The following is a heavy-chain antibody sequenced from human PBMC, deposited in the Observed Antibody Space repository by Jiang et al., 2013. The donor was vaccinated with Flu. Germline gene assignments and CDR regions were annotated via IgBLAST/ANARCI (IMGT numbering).Heavy chain of an antibody. J-gene: IGHJ4*02. CDR3: ARYSSSNTFDY. CDR2: YRGRT. Sequence: YRGRTYYNPSLKSRLTLSVDTSKNQFSLKLSSVTAADTAVYYCARYSSSNTFDYWGQGTLVTVSP. V-gene: IGHV4-39*01. D-gene: IGHD6-13*01.